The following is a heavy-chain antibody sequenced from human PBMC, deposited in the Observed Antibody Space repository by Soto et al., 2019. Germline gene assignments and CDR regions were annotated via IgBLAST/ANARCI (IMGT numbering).Heavy chain of an antibody. J-gene: IGHJ6*02. V-gene: IGHV3-33*01. Sequence: QVQLVESGGGVVPPGGSLRLSCGASGFIFSSYGMYWVRQAPGKGLEWVGGIWYDGSNKYYGDSVKGRFTISRDNSKNTLYLQMSSLRAEDTAVYYCAREPYSNYVMDVWGQGTTVTVSS. CDR3: AREPYSNYVMDV. D-gene: IGHD4-4*01. CDR2: IWYDGSNK. CDR1: GFIFSSYG.